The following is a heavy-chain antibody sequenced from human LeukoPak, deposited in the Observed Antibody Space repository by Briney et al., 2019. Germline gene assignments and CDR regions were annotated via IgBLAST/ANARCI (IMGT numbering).Heavy chain of an antibody. CDR2: INHSGST. J-gene: IGHJ1*01. D-gene: IGHD3-10*01. Sequence: SETLSLTCAVYGGSFGGYYWSWIRQPPGKGLEWIGEINHSGSTNYNPSLKSRVTISVDTSKNQFSLKLSSVTAADTAVYYCARXRGYYGSGSYNDWGQGTLVTVSS. CDR3: ARXRGYYGSGSYND. V-gene: IGHV4-34*01. CDR1: GGSFGGYY.